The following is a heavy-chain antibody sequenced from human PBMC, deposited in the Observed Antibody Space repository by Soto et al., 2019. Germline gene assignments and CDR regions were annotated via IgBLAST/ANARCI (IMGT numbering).Heavy chain of an antibody. CDR3: ARLHFTIPVCVPLDP. CDR1: GGSITDDTYY. V-gene: IGHV4-39*01. J-gene: IGHJ5*02. D-gene: IGHD2-21*01. CDR2: VSYSGAS. Sequence: QLQLQESGPGLVKPSETLSLTCTVYGGSITDDTYYWGWIRQPPGQGLEWIGSVSYSGASSYNASLESPVTMSVDTSKKQLSLRLRSVTAADTVVYYCARLHFTIPVCVPLDPCGQVHMVIVS.